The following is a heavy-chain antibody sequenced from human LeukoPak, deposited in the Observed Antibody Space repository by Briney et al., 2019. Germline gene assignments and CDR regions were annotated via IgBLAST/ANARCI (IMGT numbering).Heavy chain of an antibody. V-gene: IGHV3-33*01. Sequence: GTSLRLSCAASGFTFSSYGMHWVRQAPGKGLEWVAVIWYDGSNKYYADSVKGRFTISRDNSKNTLYLQMNSLRAEDTAVYYCARDIVVVPAAINSISYYYYGMDVWGQGTTVTVSS. D-gene: IGHD2-2*01. CDR1: GFTFSSYG. CDR2: IWYDGSNK. CDR3: ARDIVVVPAAINSISYYYYGMDV. J-gene: IGHJ6*02.